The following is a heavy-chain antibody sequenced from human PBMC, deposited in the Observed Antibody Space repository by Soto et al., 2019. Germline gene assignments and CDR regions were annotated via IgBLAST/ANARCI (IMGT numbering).Heavy chain of an antibody. CDR3: VTNRGYDFYYFDS. Sequence: SETLSLTCTVSGGSISSSSNHWGWIRQPPGKGLEWIGNIYYSENTYFNPSLKSRITMSVDMSMNQFSLRLTSVTAADTAVYYCVTNRGYDFYYFDSWGQGAQVTVSS. CDR2: IYYSENT. V-gene: IGHV4-39*01. J-gene: IGHJ4*02. CDR1: GGSISSSSNH. D-gene: IGHD5-12*01.